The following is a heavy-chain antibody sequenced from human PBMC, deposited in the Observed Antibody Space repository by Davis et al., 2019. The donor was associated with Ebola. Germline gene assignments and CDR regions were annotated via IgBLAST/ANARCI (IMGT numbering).Heavy chain of an antibody. Sequence: PSETLSLTCAGSGFTFSSCAMSWVRQAPGKGLEWVSTIDYSGGGAFYADSVRGRFTISRDDSKNTVSLQMSSLRAEDTAVYYCAKRPNWGFSDFWGQGTLVTVSS. V-gene: IGHV3-23*01. D-gene: IGHD3-16*01. CDR3: AKRPNWGFSDF. J-gene: IGHJ4*02. CDR1: GFTFSSCA. CDR2: IDYSGGGA.